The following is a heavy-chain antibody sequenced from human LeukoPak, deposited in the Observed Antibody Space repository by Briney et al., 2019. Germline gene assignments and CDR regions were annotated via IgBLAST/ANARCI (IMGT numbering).Heavy chain of an antibody. CDR1: GGSISSHY. V-gene: IGHV4-59*11. J-gene: IGHJ5*02. D-gene: IGHD3-3*01. CDR3: ARGDFSNWFDP. CDR2: IYYSGST. Sequence: SETLSLTCTVSGGSISSHYWSWIRQPPGKGLEWIGYIYYSGSTHYNPSLKSRVTISVDTSKNQFSLKLSSVTAADTAVYYCARGDFSNWFDPWGQGTLVTVSS.